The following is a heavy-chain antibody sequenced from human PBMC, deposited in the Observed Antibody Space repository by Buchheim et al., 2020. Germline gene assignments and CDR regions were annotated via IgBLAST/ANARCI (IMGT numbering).Heavy chain of an antibody. Sequence: QVQLVESGGGVVQPGRSLRLSCAASGFTFSSYAMHWVRQAPGKGLEWVAVISYDGSNKYYADSVKGRFTISRDNSKNTLYLQMNSLRAEDTAVYYCARTEYCTNGVCYSGPFDYWGQGTL. J-gene: IGHJ4*02. V-gene: IGHV3-30-3*01. CDR1: GFTFSSYA. CDR2: ISYDGSNK. CDR3: ARTEYCTNGVCYSGPFDY. D-gene: IGHD2-8*01.